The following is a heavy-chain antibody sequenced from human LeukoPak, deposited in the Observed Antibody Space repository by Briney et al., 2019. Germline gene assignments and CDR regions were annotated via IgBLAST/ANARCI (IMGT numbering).Heavy chain of an antibody. V-gene: IGHV3-33*01. D-gene: IGHD3-3*01. J-gene: IGHJ4*02. Sequence: GGSLRLSCAASGFHFNTYAMHWVRQAPGQGLEWVELIWHDGSHKFYSNSVRGQFTISRDNSKNTVSLQMNNLRPEDTAVYYCAREIFGAGGYPDFWGQGTLVTVSS. CDR1: GFHFNTYA. CDR2: IWHDGSHK. CDR3: AREIFGAGGYPDF.